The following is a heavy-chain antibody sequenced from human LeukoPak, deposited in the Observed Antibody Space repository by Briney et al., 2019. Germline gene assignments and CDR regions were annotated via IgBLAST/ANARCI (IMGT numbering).Heavy chain of an antibody. CDR1: GFTFSSYA. J-gene: IGHJ4*02. D-gene: IGHD3-22*01. Sequence: GGSLRLSCAASGFTFSSYAMSWVRQAPGKGLEWVSYISSSGSTIYYADSVKGRFTISRDNAKNSLYLQMNSLRAEDTAVYYCARSQLGDSSGYYYVAGVDYWGQGTLVTVSS. CDR3: ARSQLGDSSGYYYVAGVDY. V-gene: IGHV3-48*04. CDR2: ISSSGSTI.